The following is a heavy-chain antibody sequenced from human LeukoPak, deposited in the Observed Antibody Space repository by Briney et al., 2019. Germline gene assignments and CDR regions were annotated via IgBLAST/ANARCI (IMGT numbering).Heavy chain of an antibody. CDR2: IYYSGST. CDR3: ASQLGMGY. D-gene: IGHD7-27*01. CDR1: GGSISSYY. V-gene: IGHV4-59*01. J-gene: IGHJ4*02. Sequence: SETLSLTCTGSGGSISSYYWSWIRQPPGKGLEWIGYIYYSGSTNYNPSLKSRVTISVDTSKNQFSLKLSSVTAADTAVYYCASQLGMGYWGQGTLVTVSS.